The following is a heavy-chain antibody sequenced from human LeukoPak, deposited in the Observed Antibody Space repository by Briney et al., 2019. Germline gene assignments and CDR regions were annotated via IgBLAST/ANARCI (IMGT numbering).Heavy chain of an antibody. Sequence: SETLSLTCTVSGGSISSSSYYWGWIRQPPGKGLEWIGSIYYSGSTYYNPSLKSRVTISVDTSKNQFSLKLSSVTAADTAVYYCARSPLEYCSSTSCYHRWGGRNPGNMDVWGKGTTVTVSS. CDR1: GGSISSSSYY. CDR3: ARSPLEYCSSTSCYHRWGGRNPGNMDV. J-gene: IGHJ6*03. CDR2: IYYSGST. V-gene: IGHV4-39*01. D-gene: IGHD2-2*01.